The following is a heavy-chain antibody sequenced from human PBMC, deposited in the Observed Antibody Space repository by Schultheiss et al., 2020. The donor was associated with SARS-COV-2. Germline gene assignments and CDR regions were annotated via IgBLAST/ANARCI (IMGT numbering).Heavy chain of an antibody. CDR3: ARPEHHYYDSSGYYYA. CDR1: GGSFSGYY. J-gene: IGHJ4*02. D-gene: IGHD3-22*01. CDR2: INHSGST. Sequence: SQTLSLTCAVYGGSFSGYYWSWIRQPPGKGLEWIGEINHSGSTNYNPSLKSRVTISVDMSKNQFFLKLSSVTAADTAVYYCARPEHHYYDSSGYYYAWGQGTLVTFSS. V-gene: IGHV4-34*01.